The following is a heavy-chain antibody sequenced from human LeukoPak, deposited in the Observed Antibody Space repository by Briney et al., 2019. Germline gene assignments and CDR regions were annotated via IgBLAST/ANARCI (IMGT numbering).Heavy chain of an antibody. J-gene: IGHJ6*03. D-gene: IGHD4-17*01. CDR2: IYYSGST. Sequence: SETLSLTCTVSGGSISSYYWSWIRQPPGKGLEWIGYIYYSGSTNYNPSLKSRVTISVDTSKNQFSLKLSSVTAADTAVYYCARDGAYGDYYYYYYMDVWGKGTTVTVSS. CDR1: GGSISSYY. V-gene: IGHV4-59*01. CDR3: ARDGAYGDYYYYYYMDV.